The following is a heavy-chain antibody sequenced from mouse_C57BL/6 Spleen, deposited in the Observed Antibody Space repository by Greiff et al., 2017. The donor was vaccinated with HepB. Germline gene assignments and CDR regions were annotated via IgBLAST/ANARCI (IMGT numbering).Heavy chain of an antibody. CDR3: ARITGTGDWYFDV. CDR1: GYTFTDYN. D-gene: IGHD4-1*01. CDR2: INPNNGGT. Sequence: VQLQQSGPELVKPGASVKMSCKASGYTFTDYNMHWVKQSNGKSLEWIGYINPNNGGTSYNQKFKGKATLTVNKSSSTAYMELRSLTSEDSAVYYCARITGTGDWYFDVWGTGTTVTVSS. V-gene: IGHV1-22*01. J-gene: IGHJ1*03.